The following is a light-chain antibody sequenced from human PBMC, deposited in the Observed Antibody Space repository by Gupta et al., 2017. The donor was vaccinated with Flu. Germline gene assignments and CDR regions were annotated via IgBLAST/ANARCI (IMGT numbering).Light chain of an antibody. J-gene: IGKJ1*01. V-gene: IGKV3-11*01. CDR1: QNINNY. CDR3: HQRSNWQA. CDR2: DAS. Sequence: EAVLTQSPGTLSLSPGERATLSCRASQNINNYIAWYQQKPGQAPRLLIYDASNRAAGTPRRFSGSGSGTDFTLTISSRQPEDSAIYYWHQRSNWQAFGQGTKLEIK.